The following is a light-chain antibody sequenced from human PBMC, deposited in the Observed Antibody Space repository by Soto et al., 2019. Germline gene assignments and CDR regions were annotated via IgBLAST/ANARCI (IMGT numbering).Light chain of an antibody. CDR1: QSLGIY. Sequence: EIVLTQSPATLSLSPGERASLSCRAGQSLGIYLAWYQQKLGQAPRLLIYDASNRATGIPDRFSGSGSGTDFTLTISRLEPEDFAVYYCQQYGRSPTTFGQGTKVDIK. J-gene: IGKJ1*01. V-gene: IGKV3-20*01. CDR2: DAS. CDR3: QQYGRSPTT.